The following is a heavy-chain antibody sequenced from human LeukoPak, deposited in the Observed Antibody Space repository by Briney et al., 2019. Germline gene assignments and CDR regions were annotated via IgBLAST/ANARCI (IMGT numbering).Heavy chain of an antibody. V-gene: IGHV3-21*01. D-gene: IGHD3-3*01. Sequence: GGSLRLSCAASGFTFSSYSMNWVRQAPGKGLEWVSSISSSSSYIYYADSVKGRFTISRDNAKNSLYLQMNSLRAEDTAVYYCARDVFADFWSGYFRSVGYWGQGTLVTVSS. CDR3: ARDVFADFWSGYFRSVGY. CDR2: ISSSSSYI. J-gene: IGHJ4*02. CDR1: GFTFSSYS.